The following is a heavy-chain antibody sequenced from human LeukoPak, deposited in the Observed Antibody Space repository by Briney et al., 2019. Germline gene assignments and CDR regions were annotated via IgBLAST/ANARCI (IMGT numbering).Heavy chain of an antibody. D-gene: IGHD3-10*02. CDR2: IYSGDDT. V-gene: IGHV3-53*01. CDR3: ARVNNYVFDY. CDR1: GFTVSSSH. Sequence: GGSLRLSCAASGFTVSSSHMTWLRQAVGKGLEWVSFIYSGDDTSYADSVKGRFTISRDNSKNTLYLQMNSLRAEDTAVYYCARVNNYVFDYWGQGTLVTVSS. J-gene: IGHJ4*02.